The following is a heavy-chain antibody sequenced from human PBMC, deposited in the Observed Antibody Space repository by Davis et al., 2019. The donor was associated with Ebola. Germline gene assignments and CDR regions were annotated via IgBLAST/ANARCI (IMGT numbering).Heavy chain of an antibody. CDR3: ARGWFRGSMDV. Sequence: PSETLSLTCAISGDSVSTAGWNWIRQSPSRGLEWLGRTYYNSKWFNDYAVSVKSRITINPDTSKNQFSLQLSSVTPEDTGLYYCARGWFRGSMDVWGEGTTVTVSS. CDR1: GDSVSTAG. J-gene: IGHJ6*04. V-gene: IGHV6-1*01. CDR2: TYYNSKWFN. D-gene: IGHD3-10*01.